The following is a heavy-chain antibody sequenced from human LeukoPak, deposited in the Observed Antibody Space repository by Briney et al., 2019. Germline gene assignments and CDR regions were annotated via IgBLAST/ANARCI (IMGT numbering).Heavy chain of an antibody. D-gene: IGHD2-15*01. CDR1: GFTFSNYW. CDR3: ARGSYLVAAKGAFDY. CDR2: IKQDGSEK. Sequence: GGSLRLSCAASGFTFSNYWMSWVRQAPGKGLEWVANIKQDGSEKYYVNSVKGRFTISRDNAKNSLYLQINSLRAEDTAVYYCARGSYLVAAKGAFDYWGQGTLVTVSS. J-gene: IGHJ4*02. V-gene: IGHV3-7*03.